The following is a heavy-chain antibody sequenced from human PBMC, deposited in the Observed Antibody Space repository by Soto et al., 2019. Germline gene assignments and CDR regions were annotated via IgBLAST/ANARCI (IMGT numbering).Heavy chain of an antibody. J-gene: IGHJ4*02. Sequence: PGGSLRLSCTASGFTFGDYAMSWFRQAPGKGLEWVGFIRSKAYGGTTEYAASVKGRFTISRDDSKSIAYLQMNSLKTEDTAVYYCTREVEAYCSGGSCYRGQRFDYWGQGTLVTVSS. CDR2: IRSKAYGGTT. D-gene: IGHD2-15*01. V-gene: IGHV3-49*03. CDR1: GFTFGDYA. CDR3: TREVEAYCSGGSCYRGQRFDY.